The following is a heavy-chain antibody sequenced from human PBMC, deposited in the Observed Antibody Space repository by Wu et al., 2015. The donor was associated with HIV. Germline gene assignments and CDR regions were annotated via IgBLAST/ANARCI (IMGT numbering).Heavy chain of an antibody. J-gene: IGHJ1*01. Sequence: GAVVRKPGASVTVPCKVSGHSLSKLAIQWVRQTPGKGLEWMGGFDPEEGKTIYAQRFQGRVAMTEDRSTDTAYMDLNRLTSEDTAVFYCTAHARDIWSMGPPYWGQGHPGTVAS. CDR2: FDPEEGKT. V-gene: IGHV1-24*01. D-gene: IGHD2/OR15-2a*01. CDR3: TAHARDIWSMGPPY. CDR1: GHSLSKLA.